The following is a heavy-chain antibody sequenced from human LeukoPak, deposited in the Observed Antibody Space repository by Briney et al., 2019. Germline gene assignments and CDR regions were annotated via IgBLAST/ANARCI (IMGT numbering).Heavy chain of an antibody. D-gene: IGHD3-16*01. J-gene: IGHJ3*02. V-gene: IGHV3-7*01. CDR3: ARFSAGSYEYAFDI. Sequence: AGGSLRLSCAASGFTFSTYEMNWVRQAPGKGLEWVANIKQDGSEKYYVDSVKGRFTISRDNAKNSLYLQMNSLRAEDTAVYYCARFSAGSYEYAFDIWGQGTMVTVSS. CDR2: IKQDGSEK. CDR1: GFTFSTYE.